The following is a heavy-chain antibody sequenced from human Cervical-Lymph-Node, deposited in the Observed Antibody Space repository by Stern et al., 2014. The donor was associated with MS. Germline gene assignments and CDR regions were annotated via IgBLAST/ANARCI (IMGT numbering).Heavy chain of an antibody. V-gene: IGHV3-48*02. Sequence: VQLVQSGGGLVQPGGSLRLSCAASGFTFNSYSMNWVRQAPGKGLEWISYISSSSSMIYYADSVKGRFTISRDNADNSLYLQMNGLRDDDTAVYYCVRDLTRSRDDYWGQGTLVTVSS. CDR2: ISSSSSMI. CDR3: VRDLTRSRDDY. J-gene: IGHJ4*02. D-gene: IGHD3-3*01. CDR1: GFTFNSYS.